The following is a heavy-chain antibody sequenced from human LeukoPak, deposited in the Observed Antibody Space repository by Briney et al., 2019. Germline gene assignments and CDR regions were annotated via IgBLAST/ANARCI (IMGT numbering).Heavy chain of an antibody. J-gene: IGHJ3*02. Sequence: GGSLRLSCVASGFTFSSYWMSWVRQAPGKGLEWVANVKQDGSEKYYVDSVKGRFTISRDNAKNSLYLQMNSLRAEDTAVYYCARDTHRSSGWLQGELDAFDIWGQGTMVTVSS. V-gene: IGHV3-7*01. CDR1: GFTFSSYW. CDR2: VKQDGSEK. D-gene: IGHD6-19*01. CDR3: ARDTHRSSGWLQGELDAFDI.